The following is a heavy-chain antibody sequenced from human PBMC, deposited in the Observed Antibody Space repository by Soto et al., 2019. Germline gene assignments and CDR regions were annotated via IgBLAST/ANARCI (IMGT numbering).Heavy chain of an antibody. V-gene: IGHV2-5*02. J-gene: IGHJ4*02. D-gene: IGHD7-27*01. CDR1: GFSLTTSGVG. Sequence: QITLKESGPTRVKPTQTLALTCTFSGFSLTTSGVGVGWIRKTPGKALEWLAVIYWDDDKRYNPSLKNRLTITKDTSKNQVVLIMADMDPVDTATYFCAHRGSMYGNWDHGYFDYWGQGTLVTVSS. CDR2: IYWDDDK. CDR3: AHRGSMYGNWDHGYFDY.